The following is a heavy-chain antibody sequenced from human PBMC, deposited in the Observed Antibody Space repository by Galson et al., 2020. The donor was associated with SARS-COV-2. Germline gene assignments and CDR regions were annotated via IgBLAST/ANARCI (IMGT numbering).Heavy chain of an antibody. D-gene: IGHD3-16*01. Sequence: GESLKISCAASGFTFSSYSMNWVRQAPGKGLEWVPSISSSSSYIYYADSVKGRFTISRDNAKNSLYLQMNSLRAEDTAVYYCASLGGEERYYYYGMDVWGQGTTVTVSS. CDR3: ASLGGEERYYYYGMDV. J-gene: IGHJ6*02. V-gene: IGHV3-21*01. CDR1: GFTFSSYS. CDR2: ISSSSSYI.